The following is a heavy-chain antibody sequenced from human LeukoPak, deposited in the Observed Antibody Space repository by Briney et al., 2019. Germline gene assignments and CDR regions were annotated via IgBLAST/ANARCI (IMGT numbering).Heavy chain of an antibody. CDR1: GLTFTNAW. J-gene: IGHJ4*02. V-gene: IGHV3-15*01. CDR3: AKVSRDIVVVLDAIRSSATIGYYFDY. CDR2: IKSKTDGGTI. D-gene: IGHD2-2*01. Sequence: GGSLRLSCAASGLTFTNAWMSWVRQTPGKGLEWVGRIKSKTDGGTIDYAAPVKGRFTISRDDSKNTLYLQMNSLKTEDTAVYYCAKVSRDIVVVLDAIRSSATIGYYFDYWGQGTLVTVSS.